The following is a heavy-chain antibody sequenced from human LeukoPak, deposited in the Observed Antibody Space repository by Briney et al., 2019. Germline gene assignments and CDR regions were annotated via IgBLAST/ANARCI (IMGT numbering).Heavy chain of an antibody. J-gene: IGHJ4*02. CDR1: GYSFTSYG. Sequence: ASVKVSCKASGYSFTSYGISWVRQAPGQGLEWMGWISAYNGNTNYAQKLQGRVTMTTDTSTSTAYMELRSLRSDDTAVYYCARDISAMIANDYWGQGTLVTVSS. V-gene: IGHV1-18*01. CDR2: ISAYNGNT. D-gene: IGHD2-21*01. CDR3: ARDISAMIANDY.